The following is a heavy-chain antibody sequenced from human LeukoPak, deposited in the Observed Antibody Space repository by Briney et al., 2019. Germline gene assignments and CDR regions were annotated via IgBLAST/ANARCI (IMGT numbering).Heavy chain of an antibody. V-gene: IGHV4-38-2*01. D-gene: IGHD5-24*01. CDR3: ARQDDYNLPGDY. J-gene: IGHJ4*02. CDR2: IYHNGRT. CDR1: GYSISSGYF. Sequence: SETLSLTCSVSGYSISSGYFWGWVRQPPGKGLEWIGYIYHNGRTSYNPSLNSRVTISVDTSKNQFSLKLSSVTAADTAVYYCARQDDYNLPGDYWGQGTLVTVSS.